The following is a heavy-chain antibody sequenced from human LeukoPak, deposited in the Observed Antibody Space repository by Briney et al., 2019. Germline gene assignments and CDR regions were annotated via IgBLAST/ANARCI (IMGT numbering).Heavy chain of an antibody. Sequence: ASVKVSCKASGYTFTGYYMHWVRQAPGKGLEWMGGFDPEDGETIYAQKFQGRVTMTEDTSTDTAYMELSSLRSEDTAVYYCATIRYFDWLTNYGMDVWGQGTTVTVSS. V-gene: IGHV1-24*01. CDR1: GYTFTGYY. CDR3: ATIRYFDWLTNYGMDV. J-gene: IGHJ6*02. D-gene: IGHD3-9*01. CDR2: FDPEDGET.